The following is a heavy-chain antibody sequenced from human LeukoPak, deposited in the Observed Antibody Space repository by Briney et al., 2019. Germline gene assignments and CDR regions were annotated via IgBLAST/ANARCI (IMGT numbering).Heavy chain of an antibody. CDR2: ISAYNGNT. CDR3: AILYCSGGSCYPPPYYYYGMDV. Sequence: ASVKVSCKASGYTFTSYGISWVRQAPGQGLEWMGWISAYNGNTNYAQKFQGRVTMTRDTSISTAYMELSRLRSDDTAVYYCAILYCSGGSCYPPPYYYYGMDVWGQGTTVTVSS. CDR1: GYTFTSYG. D-gene: IGHD2-15*01. V-gene: IGHV1-18*01. J-gene: IGHJ6*02.